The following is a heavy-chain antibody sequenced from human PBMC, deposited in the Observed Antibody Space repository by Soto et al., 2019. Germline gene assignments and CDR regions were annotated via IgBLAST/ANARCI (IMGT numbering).Heavy chain of an antibody. D-gene: IGHD6-19*01. CDR2: VYYNGST. CDR3: ARTRGRGQWRDFYFDF. Sequence: KSSGTLSLTCTVSGGPIAPFYWTWIQQSPGKGLESIGYVYYNGSTNYNPALKGRVTISLDTSKSQFSLRLSSVTAADTAVYYCARTRGRGQWRDFYFDFWGQGSLVTVSS. V-gene: IGHV4-59*12. CDR1: GGPIAPFY. J-gene: IGHJ4*02.